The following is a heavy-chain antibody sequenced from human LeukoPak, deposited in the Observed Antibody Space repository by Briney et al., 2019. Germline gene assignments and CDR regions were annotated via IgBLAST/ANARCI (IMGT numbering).Heavy chain of an antibody. CDR3: VGYYGSGSYYTPPDY. CDR2: ISGSSNYI. CDR1: GFTFSDYT. V-gene: IGHV3-21*01. D-gene: IGHD3-10*01. Sequence: PGGSLRLSCAASGFTFSDYTMNWVRLAPGKGLEWVSSISGSSNYIYYADSVKGRFTISRGNAKNSLYLQMNSLRAEDTAVYYCVGYYGSGSYYTPPDYWGQGTLVTVSS. J-gene: IGHJ4*02.